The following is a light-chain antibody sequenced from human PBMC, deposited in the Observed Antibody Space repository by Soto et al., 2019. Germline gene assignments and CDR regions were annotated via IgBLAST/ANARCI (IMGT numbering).Light chain of an antibody. CDR3: SSYTSSSHVV. V-gene: IGLV2-14*01. J-gene: IGLJ2*01. CDR1: SSDVGGYNY. CDR2: DVS. Sequence: QSALTQPASVSGSPGQSITISCTGTSSDVGGYNYVSWYQQHPGKAPKLMIYDVSNRPSGVSNRFSGSKSGNTASLTISGLHAEDEADYYCSSYTSSSHVVFGGGTKLTVL.